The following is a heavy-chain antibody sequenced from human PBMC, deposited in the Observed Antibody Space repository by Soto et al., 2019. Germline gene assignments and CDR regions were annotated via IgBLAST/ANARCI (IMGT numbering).Heavy chain of an antibody. J-gene: IGHJ2*01. D-gene: IGHD6-19*01. CDR2: ISAYNGNT. CDR3: ARDSLSGPNWYFDL. Sequence: QVQLVQSGAEVKKPGASLKVSCKTSGYTFTSYGISWVRQAPGQGLEWMGWISAYNGNTNYAQNLQGRVTMTTDTSTSTAYMELRRLRSDDTAVYYCARDSLSGPNWYFDLWGRGTLVTVSS. CDR1: GYTFTSYG. V-gene: IGHV1-18*01.